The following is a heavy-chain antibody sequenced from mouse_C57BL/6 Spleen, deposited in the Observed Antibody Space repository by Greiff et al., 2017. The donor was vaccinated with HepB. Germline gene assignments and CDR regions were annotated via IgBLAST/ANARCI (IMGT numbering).Heavy chain of an antibody. D-gene: IGHD1-1*01. V-gene: IGHV5-15*01. CDR1: GFTFSDYG. CDR3: ARHDTAVVATGYFDV. Sequence: EVMLVESGGGLVQPGGSLKLSCAASGFTFSDYGMAWVRQAPRKGPEWVAFISNLAYSIYYADTVTGRFTISRENAKNTLYLEMSSLRSEDTAMYYCARHDTAVVATGYFDVWGTGTTVTVSS. CDR2: ISNLAYSI. J-gene: IGHJ1*03.